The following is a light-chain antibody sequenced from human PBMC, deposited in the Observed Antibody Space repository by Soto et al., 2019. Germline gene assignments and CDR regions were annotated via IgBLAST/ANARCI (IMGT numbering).Light chain of an antibody. Sequence: EIVMTQSPATLSVSPGERSTISCRASQSVSSNLAWYQQKPGQAPRLLIYGASTRATGIPARFSGSGSGTEFTPTVSSLQSEDFAVYYCQQYNNWPLYTFGQGTKLEIK. V-gene: IGKV3-15*01. J-gene: IGKJ2*01. CDR1: QSVSSN. CDR3: QQYNNWPLYT. CDR2: GAS.